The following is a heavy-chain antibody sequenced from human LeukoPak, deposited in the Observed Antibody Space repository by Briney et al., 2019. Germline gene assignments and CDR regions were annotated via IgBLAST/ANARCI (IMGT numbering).Heavy chain of an antibody. CDR3: ASTSGYSYAKFDY. CDR1: GFTFNNYG. Sequence: PGGSLRLSCAASGFTFNNYGMTWVRQTPGKGLEWVSVIYSGGDTFYADSVKGRFTISRDNSKNTLYLHMNSLRAEDTAVYYCASTSGYSYAKFDYWGQGTLVTVSS. D-gene: IGHD5-18*01. CDR2: IYSGGDT. V-gene: IGHV3-53*01. J-gene: IGHJ4*02.